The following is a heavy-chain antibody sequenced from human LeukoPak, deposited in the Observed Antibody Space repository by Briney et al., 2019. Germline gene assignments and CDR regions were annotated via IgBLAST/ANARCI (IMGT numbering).Heavy chain of an antibody. CDR3: ARDCSSGWYMRSWFDP. J-gene: IGHJ5*02. Sequence: SETLSLTCTVSGGSISSSSYYWGWIRQPPGKGLEWIGSIYYSGSTYYNPSLKSRVTISVDTSRNQFSLKLSSVTAADTAVYYCARDCSSGWYMRSWFDPWGQGTLVTVSS. CDR2: IYYSGST. V-gene: IGHV4-39*07. CDR1: GGSISSSSYY. D-gene: IGHD6-19*01.